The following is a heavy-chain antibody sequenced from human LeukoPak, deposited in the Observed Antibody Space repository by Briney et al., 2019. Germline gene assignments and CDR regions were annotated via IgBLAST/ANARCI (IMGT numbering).Heavy chain of an antibody. CDR2: IYSGGST. Sequence: GGSLRLSCAASGFTVSSNYMSWVRQAPGKGLEWVSVIYSGGSTYYADSVKGRFTISRDNSKNTLYLQMNSLRAEDTAVYYCARDLAAAAGRGDFDYWGQGTLVTVSS. CDR1: GFTVSSNY. J-gene: IGHJ4*02. CDR3: ARDLAAAAGRGDFDY. D-gene: IGHD6-13*01. V-gene: IGHV3-66*01.